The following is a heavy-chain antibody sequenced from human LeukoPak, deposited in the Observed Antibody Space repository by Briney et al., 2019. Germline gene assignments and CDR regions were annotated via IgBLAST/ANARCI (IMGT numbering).Heavy chain of an antibody. CDR1: GFTFSDYS. Sequence: PGGSLRLSCAASGFTFSDYSMSWVRQAPGKGLEWVSALSGSGGTTYSADSVKGRFTISRDNSKNTLYLQMNSLRAEDTAVYYCASQIVPPTSYWGQGTLVTVSS. D-gene: IGHD1-26*01. CDR2: LSGSGGTT. CDR3: ASQIVPPTSY. J-gene: IGHJ4*02. V-gene: IGHV3-23*01.